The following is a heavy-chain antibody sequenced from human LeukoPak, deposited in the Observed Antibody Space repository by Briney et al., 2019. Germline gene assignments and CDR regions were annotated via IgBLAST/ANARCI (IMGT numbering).Heavy chain of an antibody. CDR3: ARVPGGYYDSSGYYYAFDI. Sequence: SETLSLASTVPGGSISSYYWSWIRQPPGKGLEWIGYIYYSGSTNYNPSLKSRVTISVDTSKNQFSLKLSSVTAADTAVYYCARVPGGYYDSSGYYYAFDIWGQGTMVTVSS. V-gene: IGHV4-59*01. J-gene: IGHJ3*02. CDR2: IYYSGST. CDR1: GGSISSYY. D-gene: IGHD3-22*01.